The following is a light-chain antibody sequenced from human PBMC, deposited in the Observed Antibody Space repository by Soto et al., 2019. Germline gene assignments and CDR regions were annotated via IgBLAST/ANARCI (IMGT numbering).Light chain of an antibody. Sequence: DIQMTQSPSTLSASVGDRVTITCRASQSISSRFAWYQQKQGKAPKLLIYDASSLESGVPSRFSGSGSGTEFTLTISSLQPDDFATYFCQQYNRYSSYTFGQGTKLEIK. CDR3: QQYNRYSSYT. CDR2: DAS. CDR1: QSISSR. J-gene: IGKJ2*01. V-gene: IGKV1-5*01.